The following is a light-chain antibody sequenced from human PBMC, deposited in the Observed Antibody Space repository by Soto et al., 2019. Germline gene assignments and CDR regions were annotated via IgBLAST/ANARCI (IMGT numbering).Light chain of an antibody. J-gene: IGKJ1*01. CDR2: ASS. CDR1: QTIGTY. Sequence: IQMTQSPYSLSASVGDRITITCRASQTIGTYLNWYQQVPGKAPKLLIYASSSLQTGVQSRFSGSGSGTHFTLIINSLQPEDFGTYYCQQSFNLPRTFGPGTRVETK. CDR3: QQSFNLPRT. V-gene: IGKV1-39*01.